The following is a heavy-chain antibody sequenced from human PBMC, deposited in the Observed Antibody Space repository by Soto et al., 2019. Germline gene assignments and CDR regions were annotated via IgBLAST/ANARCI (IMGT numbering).Heavy chain of an antibody. CDR1: GFSLSTSGVG. J-gene: IGHJ5*02. D-gene: IGHD2-8*01. Sequence: SGPTLVKPTQTLTLTCTFSGFSLSTSGVGVGWIRQPPGKALEWLALIYWDDDKRYSPSLKSRLTITKDTSKNQVVLTMTNMDPVDTATYYCAHRGPLYCTNGVCSNWFDPWGQGTLVTVSS. CDR2: IYWDDDK. CDR3: AHRGPLYCTNGVCSNWFDP. V-gene: IGHV2-5*02.